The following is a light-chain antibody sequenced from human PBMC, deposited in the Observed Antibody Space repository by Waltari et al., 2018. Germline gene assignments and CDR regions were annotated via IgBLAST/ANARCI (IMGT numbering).Light chain of an antibody. CDR3: SSYTSSSTPWV. Sequence: ALTQPASVSGSPGQSITVSCTGTSSDVGSYNYFSWYQQHPGKAPKLMIYEVSNRPSGVSNRFSGSKSGNTASLTISGLQAEDEADYYCSSYTSSSTPWVFGGGTKVTVL. V-gene: IGLV2-14*01. CDR1: SSDVGSYNY. J-gene: IGLJ3*02. CDR2: EVS.